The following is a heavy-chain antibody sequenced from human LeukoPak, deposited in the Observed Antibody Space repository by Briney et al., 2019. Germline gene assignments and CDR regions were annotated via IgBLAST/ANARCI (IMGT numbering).Heavy chain of an antibody. CDR3: ARAGGLSWFDP. J-gene: IGHJ5*02. Sequence: ASVKVSCKASGYTFTTYNINWVRQAPGQGLEWMGRINPNSGGTNYVQKFQGRVTMTTDTSMSTAYMELSRLTSDDTAVYYCARAGGLSWFDPWGQGTLVTVSS. CDR2: INPNSGGT. V-gene: IGHV1-2*06. CDR1: GYTFTTYN. D-gene: IGHD3-16*01.